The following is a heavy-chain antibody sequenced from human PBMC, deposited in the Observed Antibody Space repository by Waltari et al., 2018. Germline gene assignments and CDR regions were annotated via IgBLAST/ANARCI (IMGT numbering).Heavy chain of an antibody. Sequence: QVQLQESGPGLVKPSQTLSLTCTVSGGSISSGSYYWSWIRQPAGKGLEWMGIIYPGDSDTRYSPSFQGQVTISADKSISTAYLQWSSLKASDTAMYYCARPYYYDSSGYYSPGYWGQGTLVTVSS. J-gene: IGHJ4*02. CDR1: GGSISSGSYYW. D-gene: IGHD3-22*01. V-gene: IGHV4-61*09. CDR3: ARPYYYDSSGYYSPGY. CDR2: IYPGDSDT.